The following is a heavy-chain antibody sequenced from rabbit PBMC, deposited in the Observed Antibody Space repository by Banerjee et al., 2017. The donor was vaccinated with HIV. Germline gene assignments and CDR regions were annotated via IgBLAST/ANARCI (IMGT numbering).Heavy chain of an antibody. CDR1: GSSFSSSYV. V-gene: IGHV1S45*01. Sequence: QEQLEESGGDLVKPEGSLTLTCTASGSSFSSSYVMCWVRQAPGKGLEWIASIGGGSSGSTNYASWAKGRFTISKTSSTTVTLQMTSLTAADTATYFCARKFAGSRDLWGPGTLVTVS. J-gene: IGHJ4*01. CDR2: IGGGSSGST. D-gene: IGHD4-2*01. CDR3: ARKFAGSRDL.